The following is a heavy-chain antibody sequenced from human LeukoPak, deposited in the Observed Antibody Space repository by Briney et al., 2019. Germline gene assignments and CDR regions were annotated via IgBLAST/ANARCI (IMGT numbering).Heavy chain of an antibody. CDR3: AKHGELLSWFDP. CDR2: IYYSGST. CDR1: GGSISSSSYY. Sequence: SETLSLTCTVSGGSISSSSYYWGWIRQPPGKGLEWIGSIYYSGSTYYNPSLKSRVTISVDTSKNHFSLKLRSVTAADTAVYYCAKHGELLSWFDPWGQGTRSPSPQ. V-gene: IGHV4-39*01. D-gene: IGHD1-26*01. J-gene: IGHJ5*02.